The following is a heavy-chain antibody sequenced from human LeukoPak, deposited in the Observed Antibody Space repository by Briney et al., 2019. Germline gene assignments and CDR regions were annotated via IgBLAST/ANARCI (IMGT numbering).Heavy chain of an antibody. CDR1: GYTFTSYG. D-gene: IGHD2-2*01. Sequence: ASVKVSCKASGYTFTSYGISWVRQAPGQGLEWTGWISVYNGNTHYAQNLQGRVTMTTDTSTSTAYMELRSLRTDDTAVYYCARDWCSATSCYGGNYFDPWGQGTPVTVSS. CDR2: ISVYNGNT. J-gene: IGHJ5*02. V-gene: IGHV1-18*01. CDR3: ARDWCSATSCYGGNYFDP.